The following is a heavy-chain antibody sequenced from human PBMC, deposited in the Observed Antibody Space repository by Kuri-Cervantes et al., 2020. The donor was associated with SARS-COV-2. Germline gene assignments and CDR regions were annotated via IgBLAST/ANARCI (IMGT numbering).Heavy chain of an antibody. J-gene: IGHJ6*02. CDR2: IIPIFGTA. D-gene: IGHD2-2*01. V-gene: IGHV1-69*13. CDR3: ARLFGWPPAASEEYYYYGMDV. Sequence: SVKVSCKASGGTFSSYAISWVRQAPGQGLEWMGGIIPIFGTANYAQKFQGRVTITADESTSTAYMELSSLRSEDTAVYHCARLFGWPPAASEEYYYYGMDVWGQGTTVTVSS. CDR1: GGTFSSYA.